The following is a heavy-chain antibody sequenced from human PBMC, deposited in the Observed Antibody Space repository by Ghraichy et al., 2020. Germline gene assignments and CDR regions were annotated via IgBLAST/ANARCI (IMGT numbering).Heavy chain of an antibody. J-gene: IGHJ3*02. CDR2: IYYSGST. D-gene: IGHD3-22*01. CDR1: GGSISSYY. Sequence: SETLSLTCTVSGGSISSYYWSWIRQPPGKGLEWIGYIYYSGSTNYNPSLKSRVTISVDTSKNQFSLKLSSVTAADTAVYYCARGAIVQGAFDIWGQGTMDTVSS. CDR3: ARGAIVQGAFDI. V-gene: IGHV4-59*01.